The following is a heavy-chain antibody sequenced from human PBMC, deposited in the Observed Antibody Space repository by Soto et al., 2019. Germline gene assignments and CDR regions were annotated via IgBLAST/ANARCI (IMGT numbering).Heavy chain of an antibody. CDR1: GCSISSGDYY. V-gene: IGHV4-30-4*01. Sequence: PXETLSLTCTVSGCSISSGDYYWSWIRQPPGKGLEWIGYIYYSGSTYYNPSLKSRATISVDTSKNQFSLKLSSVTAADTAVYYCARESIFGVAHWGQGTLVTVSS. CDR3: ARESIFGVAH. CDR2: IYYSGST. D-gene: IGHD3-3*01. J-gene: IGHJ4*02.